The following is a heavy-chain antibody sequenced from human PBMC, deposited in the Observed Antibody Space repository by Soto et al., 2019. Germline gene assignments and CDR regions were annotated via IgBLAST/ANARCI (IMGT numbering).Heavy chain of an antibody. CDR1: GGSFSGYY. CDR2: INHSGST. CDR3: ATGGYSSSFAVGPDYYGMDV. D-gene: IGHD6-6*01. J-gene: IGHJ6*02. Sequence: SETLSLTCAVYGGSFSGYYWSWIRQPPGKGLEWIGEINHSGSTNYNPSLKSRVTISVDTSKNQFSLKLSSVTAADTAVYYCATGGYSSSFAVGPDYYGMDVWGQGTTVTVSS. V-gene: IGHV4-34*01.